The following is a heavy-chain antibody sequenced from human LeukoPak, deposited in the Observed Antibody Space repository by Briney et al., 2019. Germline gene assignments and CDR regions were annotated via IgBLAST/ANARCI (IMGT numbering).Heavy chain of an antibody. J-gene: IGHJ6*02. CDR1: GLTGSSNF. CDR3: ASSGTASRGAMDV. V-gene: IGHV3-66*01. Sequence: QPGGSLRLSCAASGLTGSSNFMTWVRQAPGKGLEWVSAIYSGGSTFYADSVRGRFNISRDNSRKTMFLQMSSLRVEDAGVYYCASSGTASRGAMDVWGQGTTVTVSS. D-gene: IGHD1-1*01. CDR2: IYSGGST.